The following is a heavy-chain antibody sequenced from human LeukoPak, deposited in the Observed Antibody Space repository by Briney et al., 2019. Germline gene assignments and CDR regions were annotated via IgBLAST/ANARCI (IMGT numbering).Heavy chain of an antibody. CDR2: IYYSRIT. Sequence: PSETLSLTCTVSGGSISSSSYYWGWIRQPPGKGLEWIGSIYYSRITYYNPSLKSRVTISVDTSKNQFSLKLSSVTAADTAVYYCRSYYYGLYYFDYWGQGTLVTVSS. D-gene: IGHD3-10*01. CDR3: RSYYYGLYYFDY. CDR1: GGSISSSSYY. V-gene: IGHV4-39*07. J-gene: IGHJ4*02.